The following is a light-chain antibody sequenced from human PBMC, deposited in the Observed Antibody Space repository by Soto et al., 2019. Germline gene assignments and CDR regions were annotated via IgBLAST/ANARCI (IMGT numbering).Light chain of an antibody. Sequence: DIQLTQSPSFLSASVGDRVTITCRASQDISDYLAWYQQRPGKAPKLLIYAASTLQSGVPSRFSGSGSGTEFTLTISSLQPEDFATYSCQQLNSYPLTFGGGTKVEI. J-gene: IGKJ4*01. CDR3: QQLNSYPLT. CDR1: QDISDY. CDR2: AAS. V-gene: IGKV1-9*01.